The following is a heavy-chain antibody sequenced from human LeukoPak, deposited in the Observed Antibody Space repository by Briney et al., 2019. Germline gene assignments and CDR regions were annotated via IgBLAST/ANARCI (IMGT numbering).Heavy chain of an antibody. Sequence: HPGGSLRLSCAASGFTFSSYEMNWVRQAPGKGLEWVSYISSSGSTIYYADSVKGRFTISRDNGKNSLYLQMNSLRAEDTAVYYCASTGYSSGWSDYWGQGTLVTVSS. V-gene: IGHV3-48*03. CDR2: ISSSGSTI. D-gene: IGHD6-19*01. CDR3: ASTGYSSGWSDY. J-gene: IGHJ4*02. CDR1: GFTFSSYE.